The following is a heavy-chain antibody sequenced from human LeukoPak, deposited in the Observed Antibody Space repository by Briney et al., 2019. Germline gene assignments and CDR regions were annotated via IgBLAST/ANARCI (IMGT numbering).Heavy chain of an antibody. Sequence: GGSLRLSCATSGFTFDDYAMHWVRHAPGKGLKWVAGISWNSGSIGYADSVQGRFTISRDNAKNSLYLQMNSLRPEDTALYYCAKEIISGAATAAWGQGTLVTVSS. CDR3: AKEIISGAATAA. CDR2: ISWNSGSI. V-gene: IGHV3-9*01. D-gene: IGHD6-13*01. CDR1: GFTFDDYA. J-gene: IGHJ4*02.